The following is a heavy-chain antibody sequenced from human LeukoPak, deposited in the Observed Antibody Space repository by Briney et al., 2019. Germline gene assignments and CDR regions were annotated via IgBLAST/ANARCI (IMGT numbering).Heavy chain of an antibody. V-gene: IGHV1-46*01. CDR2: INPSGGGT. D-gene: IGHD6-13*01. CDR3: ARDVSYSGSRDAWWFDP. J-gene: IGHJ5*02. CDR1: GYTFTNHY. Sequence: ASVKVSCKASGYTFTNHYMHWVRQAPGQGLEWMGIINPSGGGTSYAQEFQGRVTMTRDMSTNTFYMELSSLRFDDTAVYYCARDVSYSGSRDAWWFDPWGQGTLVTVSS.